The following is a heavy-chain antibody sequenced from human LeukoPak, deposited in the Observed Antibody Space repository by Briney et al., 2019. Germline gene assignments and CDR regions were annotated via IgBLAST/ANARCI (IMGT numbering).Heavy chain of an antibody. CDR1: GFTFSSYG. CDR2: ISYDGSNK. D-gene: IGHD4-17*01. J-gene: IGHJ4*02. Sequence: GGSLRLSCAASGFTFSSYGMHWVRQAPGKGLEWVAVISYDGSNKYYADSVKGRFTISRDNAKNSLYLQMNSLRAEDTAVYYCARIRSGDYVNSDYWGQGTLVTVSS. V-gene: IGHV3-30*03. CDR3: ARIRSGDYVNSDY.